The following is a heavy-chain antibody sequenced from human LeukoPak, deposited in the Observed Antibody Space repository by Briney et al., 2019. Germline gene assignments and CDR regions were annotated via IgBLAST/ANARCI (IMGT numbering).Heavy chain of an antibody. CDR2: IWYNGSNK. CDR3: ARDGVTIFGVVTETYYYYGMDV. CDR1: GFTFSSYG. V-gene: IGHV3-33*01. J-gene: IGHJ6*02. D-gene: IGHD3-3*01. Sequence: GGYLRLSCAASGFTFSSYGMHWVRQAPGKGLEWVAVIWYNGSNKYYADSVKGRFTISRDNSKNTLYLQMNSLRAEDTAVYYCARDGVTIFGVVTETYYYYGMDVWGQETTVTVSS.